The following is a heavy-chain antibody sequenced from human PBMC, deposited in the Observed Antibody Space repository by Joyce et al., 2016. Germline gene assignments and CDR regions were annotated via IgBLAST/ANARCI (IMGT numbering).Heavy chain of an antibody. D-gene: IGHD6-25*01. J-gene: IGHJ4*02. CDR1: GFTCGDCA. Sequence: EVQLVESGGGLVQPGRSLRLSCAASGFTCGDCAMHWVRQAPGKGLEWVSGISWNSGRIVYADSVKGRFTISRDNGENSLYLQLSGLSPEDTALYYCAKDGGRGYDSWGQGTLVTVSS. CDR3: AKDGGRGYDS. V-gene: IGHV3-9*01. CDR2: ISWNSGRI.